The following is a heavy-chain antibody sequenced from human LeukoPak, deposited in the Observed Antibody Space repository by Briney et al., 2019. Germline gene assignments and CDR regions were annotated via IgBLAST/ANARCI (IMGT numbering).Heavy chain of an antibody. J-gene: IGHJ5*02. CDR2: INPSDGST. CDR3: ARDLSRYCSSTSCYSGWFDL. CDR1: GYTFTSYY. D-gene: IGHD2-2*01. V-gene: IGHV1-46*03. Sequence: ASVKVSCKASGYTFTSYYMHWVRQAPGQGLECMGIINPSDGSTSYAQKFQGRVTMTRDTSTSTVYMELSSLRSEDTAVYYCARDLSRYCSSTSCYSGWFDLWGQGTLVTVSS.